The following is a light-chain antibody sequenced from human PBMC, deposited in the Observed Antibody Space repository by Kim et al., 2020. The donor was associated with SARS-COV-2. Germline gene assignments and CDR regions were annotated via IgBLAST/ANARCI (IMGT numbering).Light chain of an antibody. Sequence: DIVMTQSPDSLAVSLGERATLNCKSSQTVLYNSNNKNYLAWYQQKPGQAPKLLIYWASIRKSGVSDRFSGRGSETDFTLTISSLQAEDVAVYYCQQYYSTPPSFGQGTKMEI. CDR3: QQYYSTPPS. CDR1: QTVLYNSNNKNY. CDR2: WAS. J-gene: IGKJ2*03. V-gene: IGKV4-1*01.